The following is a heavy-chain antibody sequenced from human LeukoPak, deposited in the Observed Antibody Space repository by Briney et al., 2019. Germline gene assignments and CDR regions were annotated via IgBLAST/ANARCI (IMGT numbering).Heavy chain of an antibody. Sequence: PSQTLSLTCAVSGGSISSGGYSWSWIRQPPGKGLEWIGYIYHSGSTYYNPSLKSRVTISVDRSKNQFSLKLSSVTAADTAVYYCARAHGVYPYGMDVWGQGTTVTVSS. V-gene: IGHV4-30-2*01. J-gene: IGHJ6*02. CDR3: ARAHGVYPYGMDV. CDR1: GGSISSGGYS. CDR2: IYHSGST. D-gene: IGHD6-13*01.